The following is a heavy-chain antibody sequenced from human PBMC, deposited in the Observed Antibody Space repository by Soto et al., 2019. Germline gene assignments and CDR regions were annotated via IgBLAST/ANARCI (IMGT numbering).Heavy chain of an antibody. D-gene: IGHD3-3*01. CDR2: LHPSDSQA. CDR1: CYTFSRTS. V-gene: IGHV5-51*01. Sequence: EVQLVQSGTEVKKPGDSLKISGEFPCYTFSRTSIAGVRQMTGRGLEWMGLLHPSDSQAKYSPSFQGQVTNSVDRSTNTAYLQLNSLKASDTAMYYGCTYYTFWRSWGHGPLVIVSS. J-gene: IGHJ5*01. CDR3: CTYYTFWRS.